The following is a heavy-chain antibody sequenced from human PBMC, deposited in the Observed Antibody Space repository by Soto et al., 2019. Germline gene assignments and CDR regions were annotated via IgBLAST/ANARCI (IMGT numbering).Heavy chain of an antibody. CDR2: ISSSNSTI. CDR3: AKGADSSGYYNFDY. Sequence: PGGSLRLSCAASGFTFSSYSMNWVRQAPGKGLEWVSYISSSNSTIYYADSVKGRFTISRDNSKNTLYLQMNSLRAEDTAVYYCAKGADSSGYYNFDYWGQGTLVTVSS. D-gene: IGHD3-22*01. V-gene: IGHV3-48*01. CDR1: GFTFSSYS. J-gene: IGHJ4*02.